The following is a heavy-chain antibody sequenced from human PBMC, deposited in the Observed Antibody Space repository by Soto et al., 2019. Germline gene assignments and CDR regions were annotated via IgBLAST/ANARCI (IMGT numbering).Heavy chain of an antibody. D-gene: IGHD2-8*02. J-gene: IGHJ4*02. CDR2: IYHTGNT. CDR1: GDSISSADYY. CDR3: TGEVASGY. V-gene: IGHV4-30-4*01. Sequence: SETLSLTCTVSGDSISSADYYWGWIRQPPGKGLEWIGYIYHTGNTYYNPSLRSRVTISVDTSKNQFSLKLTSVTAADTAVYYCTGEVASGYWGQGTLVTVSS.